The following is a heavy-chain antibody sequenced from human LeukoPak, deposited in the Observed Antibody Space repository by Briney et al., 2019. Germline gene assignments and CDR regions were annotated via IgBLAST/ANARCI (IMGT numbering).Heavy chain of an antibody. V-gene: IGHV3-23*01. D-gene: IGHD3-10*01. CDR1: GFTFSRYA. CDR2: MSESGGST. CDR3: AKFVNYGNYYYYYYIDV. Sequence: GGSLSLSCAASGFTFSRYAMSWVRQGPGKGLEWVSLMSESGGSTYYADSVKGRFTISRDNSKNTLYLQMNSLRAEDTAVYYCAKFVNYGNYYYYYYIDVWGKGTTVTVSS. J-gene: IGHJ6*03.